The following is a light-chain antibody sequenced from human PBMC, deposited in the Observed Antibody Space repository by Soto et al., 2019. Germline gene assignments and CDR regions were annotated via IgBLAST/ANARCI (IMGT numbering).Light chain of an antibody. Sequence: QSALTQPASVSGSPGQSITISCTGTSSDVGGYNYVSWYQQHPGKAPKLMIYDVSNRPSGVSNRFCGSKSGNTASLTISGLQAEDEADYYCSSYTSSSTPVVFGGGTKLTVL. V-gene: IGLV2-14*01. CDR2: DVS. J-gene: IGLJ2*01. CDR1: SSDVGGYNY. CDR3: SSYTSSSTPVV.